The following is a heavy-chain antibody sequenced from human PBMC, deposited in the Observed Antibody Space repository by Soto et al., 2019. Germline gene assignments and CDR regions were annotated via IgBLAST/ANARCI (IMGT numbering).Heavy chain of an antibody. D-gene: IGHD3-10*01. CDR1: GFTFSDYA. CDR3: ARGQQVSTIRGVQGFDY. Sequence: PGGSLRLSCVASGFTFSDYAMSWVRQAPGKGLEWVSTITGGGAYTYYADSVKGRFTISRDNSKNTLFLQMNRLKTEDTAVYYCARGQQVSTIRGVQGFDYWGQGTLVTVSS. V-gene: IGHV3-23*01. J-gene: IGHJ4*02. CDR2: ITGGGAYT.